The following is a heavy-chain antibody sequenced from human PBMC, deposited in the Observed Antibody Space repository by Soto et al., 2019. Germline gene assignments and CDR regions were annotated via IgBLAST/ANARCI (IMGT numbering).Heavy chain of an antibody. J-gene: IGHJ4*02. D-gene: IGHD3-10*01. CDR2: ISGGSSVT. Sequence: GSLGLSCTASGFTFSDYAMAGVRQAPGKGLEWVSTISGGSSVTYYGDSVKGRFTISRDNAKKTLFLQLNRLSAEDTATYYCAKVLSKNYYYPFDFWGQGTQVAVPQ. CDR3: AKVLSKNYYYPFDF. V-gene: IGHV3-23*01. CDR1: GFTFSDYA.